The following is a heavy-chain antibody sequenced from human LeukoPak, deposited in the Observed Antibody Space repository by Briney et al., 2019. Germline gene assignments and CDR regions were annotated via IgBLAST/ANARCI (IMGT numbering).Heavy chain of an antibody. CDR1: GFTFSSYA. V-gene: IGHV3-23*01. J-gene: IGHJ5*02. Sequence: HSGGSLRLSCAASGFTFSSYAMSWARQAPGKGLEWVSAISGSGGSTYYADSVKGRFTISRDNSKNTLYLQMNSLRAEDTAVYYCAKMRGLFYGPQLPGGNWFDPWGQGTLVTVSS. CDR2: ISGSGGST. CDR3: AKMRGLFYGPQLPGGNWFDP. D-gene: IGHD2-2*01.